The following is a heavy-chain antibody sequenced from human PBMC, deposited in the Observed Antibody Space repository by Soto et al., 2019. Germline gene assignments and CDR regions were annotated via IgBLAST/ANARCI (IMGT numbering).Heavy chain of an antibody. J-gene: IGHJ4*02. Sequence: QVHLQESGPGLVRPSGTLSLTCAVSGASISSTTSPNWWSWVRQPPGKGLAWSGEIYHSGSTNYNPSLKSRVTVSVDKSTNQFALELASVTAADTAIYYCARRMRATLVDFWGQGILVIVSS. V-gene: IGHV4-4*02. CDR3: ARRMRATLVDF. D-gene: IGHD1-26*01. CDR1: GASISSTTSPNW. CDR2: IYHSGST.